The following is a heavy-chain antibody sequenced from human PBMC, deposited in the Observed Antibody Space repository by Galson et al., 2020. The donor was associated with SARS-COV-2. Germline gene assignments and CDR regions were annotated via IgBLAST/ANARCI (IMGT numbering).Heavy chain of an antibody. CDR1: GFTFSSYG. Sequence: GESLKISCAASGFTFSSYGMHWVRQAPGKGLEWVAVIWYDGSNKYYADSVKGRFTISRDNSKNTLYLQMNSLRAEDTAVYYCARDLSGWYGLDYWGQGTLVTVSS. V-gene: IGHV3-33*01. CDR3: ARDLSGWYGLDY. D-gene: IGHD6-19*01. CDR2: IWYDGSNK. J-gene: IGHJ4*02.